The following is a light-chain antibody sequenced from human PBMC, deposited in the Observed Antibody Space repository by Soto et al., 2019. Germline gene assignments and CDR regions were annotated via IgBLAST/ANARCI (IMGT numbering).Light chain of an antibody. V-gene: IGLV2-14*01. CDR2: DVS. Sequence: QSALTQPASVSGSPGQSITISCTGTSSDVGGYNYVSWYQQHPGKAPKLMIYDVSHRPSGVSNRFSGSKSGNTASLTISGLQAEDEADYYCSSYTSSSTLEGVVFGGGTKLTV. CDR3: SSYTSSSTLEGVV. J-gene: IGLJ2*01. CDR1: SSDVGGYNY.